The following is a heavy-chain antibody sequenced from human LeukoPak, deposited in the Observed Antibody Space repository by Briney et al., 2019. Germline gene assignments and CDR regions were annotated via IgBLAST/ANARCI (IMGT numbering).Heavy chain of an antibody. V-gene: IGHV3-7*01. CDR3: ARVGYCGGDCYSSHFDY. D-gene: IGHD2-21*02. Sequence: GGSLRLSCAASGFTFTTYWMSWVRQAPGKGLEWVANIEQDGNEKYYVDSVKGRFTISRDNAKNSLYLQMNSLRAEDTAVYYCARVGYCGGDCYSSHFDYWGQGTLVTVSS. J-gene: IGHJ4*02. CDR2: IEQDGNEK. CDR1: GFTFTTYW.